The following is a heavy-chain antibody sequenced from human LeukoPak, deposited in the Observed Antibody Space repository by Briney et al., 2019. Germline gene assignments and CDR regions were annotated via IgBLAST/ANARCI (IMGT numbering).Heavy chain of an antibody. D-gene: IGHD3-9*01. J-gene: IGHJ4*02. CDR3: AKASIYDILTGYYVY. CDR1: GFTFDDYA. CDR2: ISWNSGSI. V-gene: IGHV3-9*01. Sequence: PGGSLRLSCAASGFTFDDYAMLWVRQAPGKGLEWVSGISWNSGSIGYADSVKGRFTISRDNAKNSLYLQMNSLRAEDTALYYCAKASIYDILTGYYVYWGQGTLVTVSS.